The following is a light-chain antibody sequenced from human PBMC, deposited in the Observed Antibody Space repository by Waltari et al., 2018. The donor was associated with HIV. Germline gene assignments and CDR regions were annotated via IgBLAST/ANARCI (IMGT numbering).Light chain of an antibody. CDR3: QQYGSS. J-gene: IGKJ4*01. CDR1: QSVSSSY. CDR2: GAS. V-gene: IGKV3-20*01. Sequence: EIVLTQSPGTLSLSPGARATLSCRASQSVSSSYLAWYQQKPGQAPRLLIYGASSRATGIPDRFSGSGSGTDFTLTISRLEPEDFAVDYCQQYGSSFGGGTKVEIK.